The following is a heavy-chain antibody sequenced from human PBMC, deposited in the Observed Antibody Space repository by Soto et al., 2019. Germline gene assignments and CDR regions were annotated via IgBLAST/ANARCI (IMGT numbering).Heavy chain of an antibody. Sequence: GGSLRLSCVASGFTFSSYEMNWVRQAPGKGLQWVSYIDISGSAIYYADSVKGRFTISRDNAKNSLYLQMNSLRAEDTALYYCARGDASGYWGQGTLVTVSS. D-gene: IGHD2-2*01. CDR1: GFTFSSYE. CDR3: ARGDASGY. V-gene: IGHV3-48*03. J-gene: IGHJ4*02. CDR2: IDISGSAI.